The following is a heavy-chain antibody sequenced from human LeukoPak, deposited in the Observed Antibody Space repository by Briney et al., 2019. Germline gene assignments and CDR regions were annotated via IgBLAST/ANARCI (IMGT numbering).Heavy chain of an antibody. CDR1: GFTVSSNY. CDR3: ARGGSYLVSDAFDI. J-gene: IGHJ3*02. Sequence: PGGSLRLSCAASGFTVSSNYMSWVRQAPGKGLEWVSVIYSGGSTYYADSVKGRFTISRDNSKNTLYLQMNSLRAADTAVYYCARGGSYLVSDAFDIWGQGTMVTVSS. CDR2: IYSGGST. D-gene: IGHD1-26*01. V-gene: IGHV3-53*01.